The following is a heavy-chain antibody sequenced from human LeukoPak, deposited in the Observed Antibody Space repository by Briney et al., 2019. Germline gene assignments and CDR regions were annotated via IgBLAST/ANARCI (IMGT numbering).Heavy chain of an antibody. CDR2: ISGSGGST. CDR3: ARDKGYPTAFDI. CDR1: GFTFSSYS. J-gene: IGHJ3*02. Sequence: GGSLRLSCAASGFTFSSYSMNWVRQAPGKGLEWVSAISGSGGSTYYADSVKGRFTISRDNSKNTLYLQMNSLRAEDTAVYYCARDKGYPTAFDIWGQGTMVTVSS. V-gene: IGHV3-23*01. D-gene: IGHD5-12*01.